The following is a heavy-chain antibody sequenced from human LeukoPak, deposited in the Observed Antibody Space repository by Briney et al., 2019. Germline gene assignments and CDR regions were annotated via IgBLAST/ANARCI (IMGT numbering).Heavy chain of an antibody. CDR2: INPNSGGT. V-gene: IGHV1-2*02. CDR3: ARDTAMVTYWFDP. J-gene: IGHJ5*02. D-gene: IGHD5-18*01. CDR1: GDTFSSYA. Sequence: ASVKVSCKASGDTFSSYAINWVRQAPGQGLEWMGWINPNSGGTNYAQKFQGRVTMTRDTSISTAYMELSRLRSDDTAVYYCARDTAMVTYWFDPWGREPWSPSPQ.